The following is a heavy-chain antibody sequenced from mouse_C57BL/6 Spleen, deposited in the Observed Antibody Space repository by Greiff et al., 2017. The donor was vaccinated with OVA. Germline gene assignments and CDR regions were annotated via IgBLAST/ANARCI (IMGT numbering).Heavy chain of an antibody. J-gene: IGHJ4*01. Sequence: VQLQQSGAELVKPGASVKISCKASGYAFSSYWMNWVKQRPGKGLEWIGQIYPGDGDTNYNGKFKGKATLTADKSSSTAYMQLSSLTSEDSAVYFCARKDYGSYATDYWGQGTSVTVSS. V-gene: IGHV1-80*01. CDR3: ARKDYGSYATDY. CDR1: GYAFSSYW. CDR2: IYPGDGDT. D-gene: IGHD1-1*01.